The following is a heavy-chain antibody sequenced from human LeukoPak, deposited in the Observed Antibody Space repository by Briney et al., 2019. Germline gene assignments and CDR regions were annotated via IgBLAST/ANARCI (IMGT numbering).Heavy chain of an antibody. CDR3: ARDLVVTSAY. J-gene: IGHJ4*02. Sequence: GSLRLSCAASGFPFSSYWMHWVRQAPGEGLVWVSRINGDGSSTTYADSVKGRFTISRDNAKNTLYLQMNGLRAEDTAVYYCARDLVVTSAYWGQGTLVTVSS. V-gene: IGHV3-74*01. CDR1: GFPFSSYW. D-gene: IGHD2-2*01. CDR2: INGDGSST.